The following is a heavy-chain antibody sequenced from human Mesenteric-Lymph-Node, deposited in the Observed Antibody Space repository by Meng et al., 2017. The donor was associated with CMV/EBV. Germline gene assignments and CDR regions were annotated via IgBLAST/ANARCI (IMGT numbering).Heavy chain of an antibody. CDR1: GFTFSRYW. CDR2: INQDGSQK. V-gene: IGHV3-7*01. CDR3: TRIDY. Sequence: GESLKISCAASGFTFSRYWMSWVRQAPGKGLEWVANINQDGSQKYYMDSVKGRFSISGDNAKNSLFLQMSSLKAEDTAVYYCTRIDYWGQGTLVTVSS. J-gene: IGHJ4*02.